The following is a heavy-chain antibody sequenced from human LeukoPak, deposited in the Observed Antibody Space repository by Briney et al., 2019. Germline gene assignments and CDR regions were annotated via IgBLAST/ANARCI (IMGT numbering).Heavy chain of an antibody. D-gene: IGHD3-3*01. J-gene: IGHJ5*02. CDR1: GGSFSGYY. CDR3: AREWSGKNVLRFLEWLPQTRNWFDP. V-gene: IGHV4-34*01. CDR2: INHSGST. Sequence: SETLSLTRAVYGGSFSGYYWSWIRQPPGKGLEWIGEINHSGSTNYNPSLKSRVTISVDTSKNQFSLKLSSVTAADTAVYYCAREWSGKNVLRFLEWLPQTRNWFDPWGQGTLVTVSS.